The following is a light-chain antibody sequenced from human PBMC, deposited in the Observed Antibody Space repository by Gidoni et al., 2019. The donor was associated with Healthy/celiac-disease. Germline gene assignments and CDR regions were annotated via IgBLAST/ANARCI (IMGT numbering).Light chain of an antibody. CDR2: DAS. J-gene: IGKJ1*01. CDR3: QQRSNWPRT. CDR1: QSVSSY. V-gene: IGKV3-11*01. Sequence: ELVLTQSPATLSLSPGERATLSCRASQSVSSYLAWYQQKPGQAPRLLIYDASNRATGIPARFSGSGSGTDFTLTISSLEPEDFAVYYCQQRSNWPRTCGQGTKVEIK.